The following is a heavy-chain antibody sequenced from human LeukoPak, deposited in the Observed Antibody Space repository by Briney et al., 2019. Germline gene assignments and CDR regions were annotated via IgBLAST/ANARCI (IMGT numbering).Heavy chain of an antibody. D-gene: IGHD3-10*02. J-gene: IGHJ5*02. Sequence: PSETLSLTCTVSGGSISSHYWSWIRQPPGKGLEWIGYIYYSGSTYYNPSLKSRVTISVDTSKNQFSLKLSSVTAADTAVYYCARQTAMFWFDPWGQGTLVTVSS. CDR2: IYYSGST. CDR3: ARQTAMFWFDP. CDR1: GGSISSHY. V-gene: IGHV4-59*08.